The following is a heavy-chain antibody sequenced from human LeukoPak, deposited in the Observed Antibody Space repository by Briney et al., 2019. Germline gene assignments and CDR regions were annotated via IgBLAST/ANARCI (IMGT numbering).Heavy chain of an antibody. V-gene: IGHV1-69*05. CDR2: IIPIFGTA. CDR3: ARDRYYYDSSGYYYHDAFDI. J-gene: IGHJ3*02. D-gene: IGHD3-22*01. CDR1: GGTFSSYA. Sequence: SSVKVSCKASGGTFSSYAISWVRQAPGQGLEWMGRIIPIFGTANYAQKFQGRVTITTDESTSTAYMELSSLRSEDTAVYYCARDRYYYDSSGYYYHDAFDIWGQGTMVTVSS.